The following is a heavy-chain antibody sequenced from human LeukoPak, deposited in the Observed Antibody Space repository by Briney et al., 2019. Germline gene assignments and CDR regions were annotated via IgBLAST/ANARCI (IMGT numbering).Heavy chain of an antibody. D-gene: IGHD3-22*01. Sequence: SETLSLTCTVSGVSLSSGDYYWSWVRQSPGKVLEWIGYIYHTGNTYYNPSLKNRVTKAVDTSKNQFSLKLTSVTAADTAVYYCARARYYYESSGYFSYYFDSWGQGTLVTVSS. CDR2: IYHTGNT. CDR3: ARARYYYESSGYFSYYFDS. J-gene: IGHJ4*02. CDR1: GVSLSSGDYY. V-gene: IGHV4-30-4*01.